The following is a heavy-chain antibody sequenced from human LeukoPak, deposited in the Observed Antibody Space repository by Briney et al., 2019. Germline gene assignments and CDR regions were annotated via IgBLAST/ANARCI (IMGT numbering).Heavy chain of an antibody. CDR1: GFTFSNAW. CDR2: INSDGSST. J-gene: IGHJ6*03. V-gene: IGHV3-74*01. CDR3: ARARGSSSYYYYMGV. Sequence: GGSLRLSCAASGFTFSNAWMSWVRQAPGKGLVWVSRINSDGSSTTYADSVKGRFTISRDNAKNTLYLEMNSLRAEDTAVYYCARARGSSSYYYYMGVWGRGTTVTVSS. D-gene: IGHD6-6*01.